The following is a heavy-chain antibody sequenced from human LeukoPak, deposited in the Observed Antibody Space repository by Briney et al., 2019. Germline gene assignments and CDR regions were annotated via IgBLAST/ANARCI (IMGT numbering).Heavy chain of an antibody. V-gene: IGHV4-34*01. CDR2: ISHSGST. Sequence: PSETLSLTCAVYGGSFSGYYWSWIRQPPGKGLEWIGEISHSGSTNYNPSLKSRVTISVDTSKNQFSLKLSSVTAADTAVYYCARGYSGYDPVDYWGQETLVTVSS. J-gene: IGHJ4*02. D-gene: IGHD5-12*01. CDR1: GGSFSGYY. CDR3: ARGYSGYDPVDY.